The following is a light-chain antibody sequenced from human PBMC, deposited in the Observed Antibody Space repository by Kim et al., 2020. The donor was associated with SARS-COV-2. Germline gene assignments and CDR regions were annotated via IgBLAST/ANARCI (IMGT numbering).Light chain of an antibody. CDR2: TTA. CDR1: QSIGTH. V-gene: IGKV1-39*01. CDR3: QQSYSDPWT. J-gene: IGKJ1*01. Sequence: DIQMTQSPSSLSASLGDRVTITCRASQSIGTHLNWFQQKPGKAPNLLIYTTANLQSGVPSRFSGSGSGTDFTLTISSLQPEDFATYYCQQSYSDPWTFGQGTKVDIK.